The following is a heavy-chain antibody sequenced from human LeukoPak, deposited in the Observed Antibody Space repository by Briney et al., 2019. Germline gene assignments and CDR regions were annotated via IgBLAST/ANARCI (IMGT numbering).Heavy chain of an antibody. J-gene: IGHJ4*02. Sequence: ASVKVSCKASGYTFTDYYMYWVRQAPGQGLEWMGWINPNSGGTNYAQKFQGRVTMTRDTSISTAYMELSRLRSDDTAVYFCARAVWFGELSADCWGQGTLVTVSS. D-gene: IGHD3-10*01. CDR3: ARAVWFGELSADC. V-gene: IGHV1-2*02. CDR1: GYTFTDYY. CDR2: INPNSGGT.